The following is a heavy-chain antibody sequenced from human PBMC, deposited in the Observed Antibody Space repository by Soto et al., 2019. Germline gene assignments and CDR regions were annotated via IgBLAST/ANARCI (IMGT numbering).Heavy chain of an antibody. CDR3: ASDRWGRGWRVTDSFDV. CDR2: TYYKSKWYT. D-gene: IGHD6-19*01. CDR1: GDSVSSNSAA. J-gene: IGHJ3*01. V-gene: IGHV6-1*01. Sequence: PSQTLSLTCAISGDSVSSNSAAWNWIRQSPSRGLEWLGRTYYKSKWYTDYAVSVKSRITINPDTSKNQFSLQLNSVTPEDTAVYYCASDRWGRGWRVTDSFDVWGQGTMVTVSS.